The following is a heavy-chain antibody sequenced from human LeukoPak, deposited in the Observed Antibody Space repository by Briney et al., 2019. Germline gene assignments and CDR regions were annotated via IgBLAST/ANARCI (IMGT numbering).Heavy chain of an antibody. Sequence: GGSLRLSCAASGFSFSIYTMNWVRQAPGKGLEWVSSISSSSSYKYYADSLKGRFTISRDNAKNSLYQQMNSLRAEDTAVYYCARDSYGGYEYDDYWGQGTLVTVSS. CDR2: ISSSSSYK. CDR1: GFSFSIYT. V-gene: IGHV3-21*01. D-gene: IGHD5-12*01. J-gene: IGHJ4*02. CDR3: ARDSYGGYEYDDY.